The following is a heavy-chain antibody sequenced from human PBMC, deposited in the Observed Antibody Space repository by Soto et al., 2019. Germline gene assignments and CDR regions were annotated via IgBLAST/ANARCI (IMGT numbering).Heavy chain of an antibody. J-gene: IGHJ6*02. CDR3: ARFYYDSSGYLPSPYYYYYGMDV. Sequence: EVQLVESGGGLVQPGGSLRLSCAASGFTFSSYWMSWVRQAPGKGLEWVANIKQDGSEKYYVDSVKGRFTISRDNAKNALYLQMSGLRAEDRAVYYCARFYYDSSGYLPSPYYYYYGMDVWGQGATVTVSS. CDR2: IKQDGSEK. CDR1: GFTFSSYW. D-gene: IGHD3-22*01. V-gene: IGHV3-7*04.